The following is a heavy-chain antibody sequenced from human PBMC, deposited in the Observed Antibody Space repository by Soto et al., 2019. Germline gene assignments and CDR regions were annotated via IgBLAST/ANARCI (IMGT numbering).Heavy chain of an antibody. CDR2: MNPNSGNT. CDR3: ARRMTWSLWCFDL. D-gene: IGHD3-3*01. CDR1: GYTFKDYD. V-gene: IGHV1-8*01. J-gene: IGHJ2*01. Sequence: QVQLLKSGAEVKKPGTSVRVSCRASGYTFKDYDINWVRRAPGQGLEGMGWMNPNSGNTAYARKFHDRITMTRSVSARTAFMELSSLTPEDTAVYYCARRMTWSLWCFDLWGSGTQVTVSS.